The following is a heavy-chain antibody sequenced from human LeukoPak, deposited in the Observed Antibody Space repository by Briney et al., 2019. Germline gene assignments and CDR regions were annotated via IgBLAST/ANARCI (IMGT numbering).Heavy chain of an antibody. Sequence: GGSLRLSCAASGFTFSSYWMSWVRQAPGKGLEWVANVKQDGSEKYYVDSVKGRLTISRDNAKNSLYLQMNSLRAEDTAVYYCARDSVVVAATLGYYYYMDVWGKGTTVTVSS. CDR3: ARDSVVVAATLGYYYYMDV. CDR1: GFTFSSYW. CDR2: VKQDGSEK. V-gene: IGHV3-7*01. D-gene: IGHD2-15*01. J-gene: IGHJ6*03.